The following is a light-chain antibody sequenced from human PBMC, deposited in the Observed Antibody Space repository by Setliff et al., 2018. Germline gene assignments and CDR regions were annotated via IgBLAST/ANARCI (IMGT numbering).Light chain of an antibody. CDR2: DVS. Sequence: QSALTQPASVSGSAGQSITISCTGTSSDVGAYNYVSWYQHYSGKAPKFVIYDVSNRPSGVSNRFSGSKSGNTASLTISGLQAEDEADYYCTSYTTSNSHVFGTGTKVTVL. J-gene: IGLJ1*01. V-gene: IGLV2-14*03. CDR1: SSDVGAYNY. CDR3: TSYTTSNSHV.